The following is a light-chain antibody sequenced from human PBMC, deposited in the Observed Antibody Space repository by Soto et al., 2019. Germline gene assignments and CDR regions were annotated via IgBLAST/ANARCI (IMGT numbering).Light chain of an antibody. CDR3: QAWESNTVV. J-gene: IGLJ2*01. CDR1: KLGDKY. V-gene: IGLV3-1*01. CDR2: QDR. Sequence: SYELTQPPSVSVSPGQTASITCAGDKLGDKYASWYQQKPGQTPVLVIYQDRQRPSGIPERFSGSNSGNTATLTISGTQTMDEADYYCQAWESNTVVFGGGTQLTVL.